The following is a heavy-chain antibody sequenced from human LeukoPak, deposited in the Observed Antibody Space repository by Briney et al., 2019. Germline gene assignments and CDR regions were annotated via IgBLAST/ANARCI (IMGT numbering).Heavy chain of an antibody. J-gene: IGHJ4*02. CDR2: IKQDGSEK. CDR1: GFTFSSYW. Sequence: GGSLRLSCAASGFTFSSYWMSWVRQAPGKGPEWVANIKQDGSEKYYVDSVKGRFTISRDNAKNSLYLQMNSLRAEDTAVYYCARDYGGNSGNCFDYWGQGTLVTVSS. CDR3: ARDYGGNSGNCFDY. V-gene: IGHV3-7*01. D-gene: IGHD4-23*01.